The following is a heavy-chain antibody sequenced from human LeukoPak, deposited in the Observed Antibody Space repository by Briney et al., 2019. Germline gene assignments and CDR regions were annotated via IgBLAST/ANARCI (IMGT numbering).Heavy chain of an antibody. V-gene: IGHV4-39*02. J-gene: IGHJ4*02. CDR1: GDSISTSSYS. CDR3: ASEYSSSWYGDFDY. CDR2: IDYTGST. Sequence: PSETLSLTCSVSGDSISTSSYSWGWSRQPPGKGLGRSGSIDYTGSTYYNPSLKTRVTITVDTYKNHFSLKLTSVTAADTAVYYCASEYSSSWYGDFDYWGQGALVTVSS. D-gene: IGHD6-13*01.